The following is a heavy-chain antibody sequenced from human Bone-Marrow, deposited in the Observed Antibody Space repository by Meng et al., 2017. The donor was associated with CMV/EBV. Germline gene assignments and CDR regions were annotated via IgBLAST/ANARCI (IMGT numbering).Heavy chain of an antibody. CDR3: AHSQYYYDSSAWGELDY. D-gene: IGHD3-22*01. J-gene: IGHJ4*02. CDR1: SLTNSGGG. Sequence: SLTNSGGGVGWSRKPPGKALEWLALIYWDDDKHYNTTLKSRLTITRDTSKNQVVLTMTNMDPVDTATYYCAHSQYYYDSSAWGELDYWGQGTLVTVSS. V-gene: IGHV2-5*02. CDR2: IYWDDDK.